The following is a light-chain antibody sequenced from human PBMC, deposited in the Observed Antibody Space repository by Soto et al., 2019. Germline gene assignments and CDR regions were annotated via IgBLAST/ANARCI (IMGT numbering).Light chain of an antibody. CDR3: QQYNIYPFT. J-gene: IGKJ3*01. V-gene: IGKV1-5*03. CDR1: QTISSW. CDR2: MAS. Sequence: DIQMTQSPSTLSGSVGDRVTITCRASQTISSWLAWYQQKPGKASKLLIYMASTLESGIPARFSGDGSGTEFTLTITSLHPDDFATYYCQQYNIYPFTFGPGTKVDI.